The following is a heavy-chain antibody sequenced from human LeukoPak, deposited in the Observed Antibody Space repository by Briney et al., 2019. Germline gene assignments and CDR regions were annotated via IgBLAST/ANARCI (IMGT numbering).Heavy chain of an antibody. J-gene: IGHJ4*02. Sequence: SETLSLTCTVSGGSISSYYWSWIRQPPGKGLEWIGYIYYSGSTNYNPSLKSRVTISVDTSKNQFSLKLSSVTAADTAVYYCARGNSYGYGHYFDYWGQGTLVTVSS. CDR1: GGSISSYY. V-gene: IGHV4-59*08. CDR2: IYYSGST. D-gene: IGHD5-18*01. CDR3: ARGNSYGYGHYFDY.